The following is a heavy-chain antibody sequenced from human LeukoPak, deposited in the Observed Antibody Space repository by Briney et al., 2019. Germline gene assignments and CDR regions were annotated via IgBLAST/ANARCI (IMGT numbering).Heavy chain of an antibody. Sequence: SQTLSLTCVISGDSVSRNNAAWHWIRQSPSRGIEWLGRIYYRSKWYNDYAPSVKSRITINPDTSKNQFSLQLNSVTPEDTAVYYCAKGGGAIDYWGQGTLATVSS. D-gene: IGHD5-12*01. J-gene: IGHJ4*02. CDR1: GDSVSRNNAA. CDR3: AKGGGAIDY. CDR2: IYYRSKWYN. V-gene: IGHV6-1*01.